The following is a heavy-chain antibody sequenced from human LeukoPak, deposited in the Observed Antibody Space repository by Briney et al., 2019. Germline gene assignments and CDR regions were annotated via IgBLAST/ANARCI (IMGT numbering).Heavy chain of an antibody. J-gene: IGHJ3*02. CDR2: INTNTGNP. D-gene: IGHD3-3*01. Sequence: ASVKVSCKASGYTFTSYAMNWVRQAPGQGLEWMGWINTNTGNPTYAQGFTGRFVFSLDTSVSTAYLQISSLKAEDTAVYYCARGNYDFWSGHQGKDAFDIWGQGTMVTVSS. CDR1: GYTFTSYA. CDR3: ARGNYDFWSGHQGKDAFDI. V-gene: IGHV7-4-1*02.